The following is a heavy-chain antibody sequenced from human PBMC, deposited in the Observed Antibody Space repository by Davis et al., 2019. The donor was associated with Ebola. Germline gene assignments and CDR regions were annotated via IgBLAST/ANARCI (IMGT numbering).Heavy chain of an antibody. D-gene: IGHD2-15*01. J-gene: IGHJ6*03. CDR3: ARATGYCSGGSCYSHYYYMDV. Sequence: ASVKVSCKVSGYTLTELSMHWVRQAPGQGLEWMGWINPNSGGTNYAQKLQGRVTMTTDTSTSTAYMELRSLRSDDTAVYYCARATGYCSGGSCYSHYYYMDVWGKGTTVTVSS. V-gene: IGHV1-2*02. CDR1: GYTLTELS. CDR2: INPNSGGT.